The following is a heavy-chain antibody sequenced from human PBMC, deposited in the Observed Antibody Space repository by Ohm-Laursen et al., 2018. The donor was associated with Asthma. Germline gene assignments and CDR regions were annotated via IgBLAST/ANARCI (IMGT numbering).Heavy chain of an antibody. CDR2: ISSDGSNK. J-gene: IGHJ4*02. CDR3: ARDVAGTFGY. Sequence: SLRLSCAASGFTFSDYGMHWVRQAPGKGLEWVAIISSDGSNKFHAESVKGRFTISRDNSKNTLYLQMNSLGAEDTAVYYCARDVAGTFGYWGQGTLVTVSS. D-gene: IGHD6-19*01. V-gene: IGHV3-30*03. CDR1: GFTFSDYG.